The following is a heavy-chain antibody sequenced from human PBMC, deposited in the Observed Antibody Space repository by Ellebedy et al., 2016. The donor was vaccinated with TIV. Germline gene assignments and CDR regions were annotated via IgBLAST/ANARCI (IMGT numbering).Heavy chain of an antibody. CDR2: VSHSGET. J-gene: IGHJ4*02. CDR3: ARACYNSGWFQDFDY. CDR1: GGSFSGYF. Sequence: GSLRLSCAVSGGSFSGYFWSWLRQSPGKALEWIGEVSHSGETNYKPSLKSRVSISVDTSKKQFSLNLGSVTAADTAVYYCARACYNSGWFQDFDYWGQGTRVTVSS. D-gene: IGHD6-19*01. V-gene: IGHV4-34*01.